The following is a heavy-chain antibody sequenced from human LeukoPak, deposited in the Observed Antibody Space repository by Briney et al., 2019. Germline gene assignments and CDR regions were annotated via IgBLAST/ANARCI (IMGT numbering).Heavy chain of an antibody. CDR3: ATDLPYSGSYYDY. D-gene: IGHD1-26*01. CDR1: GYTLTELS. CDR2: FDPEDGET. Sequence: ASVRVSSKVSGYTLTELSMHWVRQAPGKGLEWMGGFDPEDGETIYAQKFQGRVTMTEDTSTDTAYMELSSLRSEDTAVYYCATDLPYSGSYYDYWGQGTLVTVSS. V-gene: IGHV1-24*01. J-gene: IGHJ4*02.